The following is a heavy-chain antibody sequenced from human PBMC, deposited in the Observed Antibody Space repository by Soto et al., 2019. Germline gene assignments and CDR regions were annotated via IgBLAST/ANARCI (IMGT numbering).Heavy chain of an antibody. V-gene: IGHV3-11*01. D-gene: IGHD2-8*01. J-gene: IGHJ4*02. Sequence: GGSLRLSCAASGFSFSDYYMTWIRQAPGKGLEWVSYISSTSGTISYAGSVKGRFIISRDNAKNSLSLQMNSLRAEDTAVYYCARAVYASKTEFDNWGQGTLVTVSS. CDR3: ARAVYASKTEFDN. CDR2: ISSTSGTI. CDR1: GFSFSDYY.